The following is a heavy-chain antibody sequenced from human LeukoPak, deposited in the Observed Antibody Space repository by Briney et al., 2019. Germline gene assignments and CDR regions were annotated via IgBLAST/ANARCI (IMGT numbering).Heavy chain of an antibody. D-gene: IGHD1-26*01. V-gene: IGHV3-21*01. J-gene: IGHJ4*02. Sequence: GGSLRLSCAASGFTFSSYSMNWVRQAPGKGLEWVSSISSSSSYIYYADSVKGRFTISRDNAKTSLYLQMNSLRAEDTAVYYCARVGGSYYSAYYFDYWGQGTLVTVSS. CDR2: ISSSSSYI. CDR3: ARVGGSYYSAYYFDY. CDR1: GFTFSSYS.